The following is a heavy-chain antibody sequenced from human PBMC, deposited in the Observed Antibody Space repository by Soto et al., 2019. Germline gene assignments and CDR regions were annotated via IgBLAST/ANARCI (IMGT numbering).Heavy chain of an antibody. CDR3: ARDKSAGRHYDSSGLDY. CDR2: IIPIFGTA. V-gene: IGHV1-69*13. CDR1: GGTFSSYA. J-gene: IGHJ4*02. D-gene: IGHD3-22*01. Sequence: GASVKVSCKASGGTFSSYAISWVRQAPGQGLEWMGGIIPIFGTANYAQKFQGRVTITADESTSTAYMELSSLRSEDTAVYYCARDKSAGRHYDSSGLDYWGQGTLVTVS.